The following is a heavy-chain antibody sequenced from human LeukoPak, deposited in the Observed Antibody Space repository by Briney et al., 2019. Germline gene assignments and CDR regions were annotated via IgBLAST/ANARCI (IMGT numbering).Heavy chain of an antibody. Sequence: GGSLRLSCAASGFTFSSYAMNWVRQAPGKGLEWVSYISSSGSTIYYADSVKGRFTISRDNAKNLLYLQMNSLRAEDTAVYYCALVSIAVAGIDYWGQGTLVTVSS. CDR1: GFTFSSYA. CDR2: ISSSGSTI. V-gene: IGHV3-48*03. D-gene: IGHD6-19*01. J-gene: IGHJ4*02. CDR3: ALVSIAVAGIDY.